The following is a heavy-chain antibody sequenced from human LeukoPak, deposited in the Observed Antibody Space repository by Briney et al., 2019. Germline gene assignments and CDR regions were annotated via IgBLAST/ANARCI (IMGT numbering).Heavy chain of an antibody. CDR2: ISYDGSNK. CDR3: AREGEGAAAGSFDY. J-gene: IGHJ4*02. V-gene: IGHV3-30*04. CDR1: GFTFSSYA. Sequence: GGSLRLSCAASGFTFSSYAMSWVRQAPGKGLEWVAVISYDGSNKYYADSVKGRFTISRDNSKNTLYLQMNSLRAEDTAVYYCAREGEGAAAGSFDYWGQGTLVTVSS. D-gene: IGHD6-13*01.